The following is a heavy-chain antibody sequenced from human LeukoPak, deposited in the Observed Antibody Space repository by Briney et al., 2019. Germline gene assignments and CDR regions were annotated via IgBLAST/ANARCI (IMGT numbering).Heavy chain of an antibody. V-gene: IGHV3-7*01. CDR3: ARDGGSGQ. CDR2: IKQDGSEK. Sequence: GGSLRLSCEVSGFTLSSFWMSWVRQAPGKGLEWVANIKQDGSEKYYVDSVKGRFTISRDNAKNSLYLQMNSLRAEDTAVYYCARDGGSGQWGQGTLVTVSS. CDR1: GFTLSSFW. D-gene: IGHD3-10*01. J-gene: IGHJ4*02.